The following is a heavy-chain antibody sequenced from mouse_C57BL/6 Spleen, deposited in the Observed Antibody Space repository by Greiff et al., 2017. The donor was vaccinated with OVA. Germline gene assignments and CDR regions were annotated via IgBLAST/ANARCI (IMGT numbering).Heavy chain of an antibody. CDR3: ASPYDYDVI. CDR2: IDPEDGEN. Sequence: VQLQQSGAELVKPGASVKLSCTASGFNIKDYYMHWVKQRTEQGLEWIGRIDPEDGENKYAPKFQGKATKPADKTSNTAYLQLSSLTSADTAVYYCASPYDYDVIWGQGTTLTVSS. CDR1: GFNIKDYY. D-gene: IGHD2-4*01. V-gene: IGHV14-2*01. J-gene: IGHJ2*01.